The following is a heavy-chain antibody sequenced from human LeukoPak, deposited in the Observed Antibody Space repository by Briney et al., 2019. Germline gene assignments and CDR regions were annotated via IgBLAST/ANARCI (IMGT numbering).Heavy chain of an antibody. CDR3: TQDMTPFGAVAGKIHY. CDR1: GFTFSSYA. Sequence: PGGSLRLSCAASGFTFSSYAMSWVRQAPGKGLEWVSAISGSGGGTYYADSVKGRFTISRDNSKNTLYLRMNSLRAEDTAVYYCTQDMTPFGAVAGKIHYWGQGTLVTVSS. J-gene: IGHJ4*02. V-gene: IGHV3-23*01. CDR2: ISGSGGGT. D-gene: IGHD6-19*01.